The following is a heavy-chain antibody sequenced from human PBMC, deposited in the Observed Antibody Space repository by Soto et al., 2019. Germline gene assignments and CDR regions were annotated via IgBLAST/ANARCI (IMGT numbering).Heavy chain of an antibody. V-gene: IGHV4-61*08. D-gene: IGHD6-13*01. CDR3: ARGIATTEMDV. J-gene: IGHJ6*02. Sequence: SETLSLTCTVSGGSISSGDYCWSWIRKPPGKGLEWIGYIYYSGHTNHNPSLKSRVTISVDTSKNQFSLKLSSVTAADTAVYYCARGIATTEMDVWGQGTTVTVSS. CDR2: IYYSGHT. CDR1: GGSISSGDYC.